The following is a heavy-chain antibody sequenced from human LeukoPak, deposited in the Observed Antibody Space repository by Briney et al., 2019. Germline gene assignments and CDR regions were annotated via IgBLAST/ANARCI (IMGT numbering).Heavy chain of an antibody. D-gene: IGHD6-13*01. CDR1: GGSISSSSYY. Sequence: SETLSLTCTVSGGSISSSSYYWGWIRQPPGKGLEWIGSIYYSGSTYYNPSLKSRVTISVDTSKNQFSLKLSSVTAADTAVYYCASWTPDIAAAGPLFDPWGQGTLVTVSS. J-gene: IGHJ5*02. CDR3: ASWTPDIAAAGPLFDP. V-gene: IGHV4-39*07. CDR2: IYYSGST.